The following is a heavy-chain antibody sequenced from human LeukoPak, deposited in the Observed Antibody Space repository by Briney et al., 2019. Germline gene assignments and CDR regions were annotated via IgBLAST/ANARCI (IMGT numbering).Heavy chain of an antibody. D-gene: IGHD2-21*01. V-gene: IGHV4-59*01. Sequence: SETLSLTCTVSGGSISSYYWSWIRQPPGKGLEWIGYIYYSGSTNYNPSLKSRVTISIDTSKNQFSLKLSSVTAADTAVYYCARGDTYFNYWGQGTLVTVSS. CDR2: IYYSGST. CDR3: ARGDTYFNY. J-gene: IGHJ4*02. CDR1: GGSISSYY.